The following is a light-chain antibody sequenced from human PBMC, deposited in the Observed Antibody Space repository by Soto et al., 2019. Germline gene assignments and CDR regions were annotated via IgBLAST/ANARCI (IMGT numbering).Light chain of an antibody. CDR1: QGISSY. J-gene: IGKJ1*01. CDR3: LQHNSYPRT. V-gene: IGKV1-9*01. Sequence: IQLTQSPSSLSASVGDRVTITCRASQGISSYLAWYQQKPGKAPKRLISAASTLQSGVPSGFSGSGSGTEFTLTISSLQPEDFATYYCLQHNSYPRTFGQGTKVDIK. CDR2: AAS.